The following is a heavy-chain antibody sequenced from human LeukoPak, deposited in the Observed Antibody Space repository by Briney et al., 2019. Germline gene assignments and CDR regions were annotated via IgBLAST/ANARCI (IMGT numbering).Heavy chain of an antibody. CDR1: GFTFSSYA. CDR3: AKVDTAMGGIDY. J-gene: IGHJ4*02. CDR2: ISGSGGST. Sequence: GGSLRLSCAASGFTFSSYAMSWVRQAPGKGLEWVSAISGSGGSTYYADSVKGRITISRDNSKNTLYLQMNSLRAEDTAVYYCAKVDTAMGGIDYWGQGTLVTVSS. V-gene: IGHV3-23*01. D-gene: IGHD5-18*01.